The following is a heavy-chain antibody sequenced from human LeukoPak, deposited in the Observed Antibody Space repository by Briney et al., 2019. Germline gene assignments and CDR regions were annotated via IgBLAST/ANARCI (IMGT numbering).Heavy chain of an antibody. D-gene: IGHD3-3*01. CDR3: ARDFRDSPYDFWSGPYYFGY. V-gene: IGHV3-21*01. CDR2: ISSSRSNK. Sequence: GGSLRLFCAASGFTFSSYNMNWVRQAPGKGLEWVWAISSSRSNKYYPDSEKGRFTISRDNAKNSLYLQMTSLRAEDTAVYYCARDFRDSPYDFWSGPYYFGYWGQGTLVTVSS. J-gene: IGHJ4*02. CDR1: GFTFSSYN.